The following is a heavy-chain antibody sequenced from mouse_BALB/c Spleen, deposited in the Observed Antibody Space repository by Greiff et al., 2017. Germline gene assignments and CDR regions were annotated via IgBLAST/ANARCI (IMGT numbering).Heavy chain of an antibody. CDR3: AREDYDYTSWFAY. CDR1: GYAFTNYL. Sequence: QVQLQQSGAELVRPGTSVKVSCKASGYAFTNYLIEWVKQRPGQGLEWIGVINPGSGGTNYNEKFKGKATLTADKSSSTAYMQLSSLTSDDSAVYFCAREDYDYTSWFAYWGQGTLVTVSA. J-gene: IGHJ3*01. CDR2: INPGSGGT. V-gene: IGHV1-54*01. D-gene: IGHD2-4*01.